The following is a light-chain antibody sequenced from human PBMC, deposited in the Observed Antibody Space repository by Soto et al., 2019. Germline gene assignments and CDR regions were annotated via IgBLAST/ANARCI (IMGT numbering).Light chain of an antibody. CDR1: QSIFFY. CDR3: QQTYSGRTWT. V-gene: IGKV1-39*01. CDR2: AAS. Sequence: DFQMTQSPSSLSASVGDRVTITCRASQSIFFYLNWYQQKPGRAPKLLIYAASTLQSGVPSRFSGSGSGTDFTLTLNGLQPEDFATYYCQQTYSGRTWTFAQVTEVEVK. J-gene: IGKJ1*01.